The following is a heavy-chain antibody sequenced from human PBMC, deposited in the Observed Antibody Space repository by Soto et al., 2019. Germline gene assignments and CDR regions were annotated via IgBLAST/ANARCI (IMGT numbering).Heavy chain of an antibody. J-gene: IGHJ6*02. CDR1: GFTFSSYS. CDR2: ISSSSTI. D-gene: IGHD2-2*01. Sequence: GGSLRLSCASSGFTFSSYSMNWVRQAPGKGLEWVSYISSSSTIYYADSVKGRFTISRDNAKNSLYLQMNSLRDEDTAVYYCGRELYCSSTSCYAPILYYYYGMDVWGQGTTVTVSS. V-gene: IGHV3-48*02. CDR3: GRELYCSSTSCYAPILYYYYGMDV.